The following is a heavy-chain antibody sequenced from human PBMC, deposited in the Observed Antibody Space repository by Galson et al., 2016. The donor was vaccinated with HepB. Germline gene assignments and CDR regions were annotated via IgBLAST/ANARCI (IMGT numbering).Heavy chain of an antibody. V-gene: IGHV3-30*03. J-gene: IGHJ4*02. CDR3: ATPPLGMATMSFDY. D-gene: IGHD5-24*01. CDR2: ISDDGRKK. CDR1: GFIFSSYG. Sequence: SLRLSCAASGFIFSSYGTHWVRQAPGKGLEWVAVISDDGRKKYYADSLKGRFTISRDNSKNTLYLEMNSLRAEDTALYYCATPPLGMATMSFDYWGQGTLVTVSS.